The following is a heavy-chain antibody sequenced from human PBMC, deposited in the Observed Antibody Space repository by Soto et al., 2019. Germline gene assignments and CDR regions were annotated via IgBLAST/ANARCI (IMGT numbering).Heavy chain of an antibody. D-gene: IGHD5-18*01. J-gene: IGHJ2*01. V-gene: IGHV1-69*02. CDR3: ATLRVDTAMDPEGGYFDL. CDR1: GGTFSSYT. Sequence: QVQLVQSGAEVKKPGSSVKVSCKASGGTFSSYTISWVRQAPGQGLEWMGRIIPILGIANYAQKFQGRVTITADKSTSTAYMELSSLRSEDTAVYYCATLRVDTAMDPEGGYFDLWGRGTLVTVSS. CDR2: IIPILGIA.